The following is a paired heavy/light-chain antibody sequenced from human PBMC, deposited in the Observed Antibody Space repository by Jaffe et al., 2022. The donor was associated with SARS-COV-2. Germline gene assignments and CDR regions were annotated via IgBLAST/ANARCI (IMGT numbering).Heavy chain of an antibody. Sequence: QVQLVESGGGVVQPGRSLRLSCAASGFTFSSYAMHWVRQAPGKGLEWVAVISYDGSNKYYADSVKGRFTISRDSSRNTLYLQMNSLSAEDTAVYYCAGAPGGYSSGWRPNYFDYWGQGTLVTVSS. D-gene: IGHD6-19*01. CDR1: GFTFSSYA. J-gene: IGHJ4*02. CDR3: AGAPGGYSSGWRPNYFDY. CDR2: ISYDGSNK. V-gene: IGHV3-30*04.
Light chain of an antibody. CDR1: QGISSY. CDR2: AAS. V-gene: IGKV1-9*01. Sequence: DIQLTQSPSFLSASVGDRVTITCRASQGISSYLAWYQQKPGKAPKLLIYAASTLQSGVPSRFSGSGSGTEFTLTISSLQPEDFATYYCQQLNTYPLTFGGGTKVEIK. CDR3: QQLNTYPLT. J-gene: IGKJ4*01.